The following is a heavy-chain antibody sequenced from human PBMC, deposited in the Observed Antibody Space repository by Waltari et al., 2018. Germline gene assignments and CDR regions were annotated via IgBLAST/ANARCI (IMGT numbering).Heavy chain of an antibody. J-gene: IGHJ4*02. CDR1: GLTFSTYA. Sequence: EVPLLESGGGLVQPGGSLRLSCVVSGLTFSTYAMSWVRQTPGDALAGVGNINVDGMGTYYTDSVKVLFTKTRDNTRNKQDRQMNRMRVEDTATNYCAKGRVGGDDWGDYVDYWGQGTRLTVSS. V-gene: IGHV3-23*01. CDR3: AKGRVGGDDWGDYVDY. CDR2: INVDGMGT. D-gene: IGHD5-12*01.